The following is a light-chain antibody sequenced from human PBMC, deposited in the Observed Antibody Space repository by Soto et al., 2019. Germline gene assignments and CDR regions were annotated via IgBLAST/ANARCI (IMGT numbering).Light chain of an antibody. CDR3: QQYYTTPRT. CDR2: WAS. V-gene: IGKV4-1*01. J-gene: IGKJ2*01. Sequence: DIVMTQSPDSLAVSLGETVTITCKSSRNLLSNNQNYFAWYQQKPGQPPKLLIYWASTRESGVPVRFSGSGSGTDFTLTIRGLQAPDVAVYYCQQYYTTPRTFGRGTKLEI. CDR1: RNLLSNNQNY.